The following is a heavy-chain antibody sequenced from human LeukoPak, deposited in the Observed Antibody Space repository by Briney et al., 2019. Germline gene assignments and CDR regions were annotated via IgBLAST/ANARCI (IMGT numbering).Heavy chain of an antibody. D-gene: IGHD4-17*01. J-gene: IGHJ4*02. CDR1: GYSFTSYW. V-gene: IGHV5-51*01. Sequence: GESLKISCKGSGYSFTSYWIGWVRQMPGKGLEWMVIIYPGDSDTRYSPSFQGQVTISADKSISTAYLQWSSLKASDTAMYYCARSSGGNDYGDYEMDYWGQGTLVTVSS. CDR3: ARSSGGNDYGDYEMDY. CDR2: IYPGDSDT.